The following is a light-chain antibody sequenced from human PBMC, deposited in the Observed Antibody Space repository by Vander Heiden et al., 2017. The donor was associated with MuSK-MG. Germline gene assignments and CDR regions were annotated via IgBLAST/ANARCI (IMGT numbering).Light chain of an antibody. V-gene: IGLV3-19*01. CDR3: NSRDSSGNPS. CDR1: SLRSYY. Sequence: SSELTQDPAVSVALGQTVRITCQGDSLRSYYASWYQQKPGQAPVLVIYGKNNRPSGIPDRFSGSSSGNTASLTITGAQAEDEADYYCNSRDSSGNPSFGGGTKLTV. J-gene: IGLJ2*01. CDR2: GKN.